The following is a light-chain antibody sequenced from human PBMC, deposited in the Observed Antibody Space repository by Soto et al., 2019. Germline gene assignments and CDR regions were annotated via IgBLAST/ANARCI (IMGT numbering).Light chain of an antibody. Sequence: QSALTQAASVSGSPGQSITISCTGTSSDVGGYDYVSWYQQHPGKAPKLMIYEVSNRPSGVSYRFSGSKSGNTASLTISGLQAEDEADYYCQSFDSSLTGLIFGGGTKLTVL. CDR3: QSFDSSLTGLI. J-gene: IGLJ2*01. V-gene: IGLV2-14*01. CDR1: SSDVGGYDY. CDR2: EVS.